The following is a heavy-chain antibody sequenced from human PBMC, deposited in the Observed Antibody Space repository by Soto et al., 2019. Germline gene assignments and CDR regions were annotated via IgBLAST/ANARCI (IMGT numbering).Heavy chain of an antibody. CDR2: IIPIFGTA. CDR3: ARDRPQGGGDYAWFDP. J-gene: IGHJ5*02. CDR1: GGTFSSYA. Sequence: QVQLVQSGAEVKKPGSSVKVSCTASGGTFSSYAISWVRQAPGQGLEWMGGIIPIFGTANYAQKFQGRVTITADESTSTAYMELSSLRSEDTAVYYCARDRPQGGGDYAWFDPWGQGTLVTVSS. V-gene: IGHV1-69*01. D-gene: IGHD2-21*02.